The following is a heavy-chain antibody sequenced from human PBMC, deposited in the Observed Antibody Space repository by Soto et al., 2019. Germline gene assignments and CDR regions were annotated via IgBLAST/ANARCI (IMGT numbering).Heavy chain of an antibody. V-gene: IGHV3-33*01. CDR3: ARPDIVAAIGGALDC. D-gene: IGHD5-12*01. CDR2: IWNDGASR. Sequence: QVQLVESGGGVVQPGRSLRLSCAASGFTFSNYGMHWVRQAPGKGLEWVAVIWNDGASRYFADSVEGRFTISRDNSKNTLFLHMNNLRAEDTAVDYCARPDIVAAIGGALDCWGQGTLVTVSS. CDR1: GFTFSNYG. J-gene: IGHJ4*02.